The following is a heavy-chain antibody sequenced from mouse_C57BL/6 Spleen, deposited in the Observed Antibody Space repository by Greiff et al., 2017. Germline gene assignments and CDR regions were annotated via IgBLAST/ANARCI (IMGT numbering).Heavy chain of an antibody. CDR3: ARDVGLTFDY. Sequence: DVHLVESEGGLVQPGSSMKLSCTASGFTFSDYYMAWVRQVPEKGLEWVANINYDGSSTYYLDSLKSRFIISRDNAKNILYLQMSSLKSEDTATYYCARDVGLTFDYWGQGTTLTVSS. CDR1: GFTFSDYY. CDR2: INYDGSST. V-gene: IGHV5-16*01. J-gene: IGHJ2*01. D-gene: IGHD3-1*01.